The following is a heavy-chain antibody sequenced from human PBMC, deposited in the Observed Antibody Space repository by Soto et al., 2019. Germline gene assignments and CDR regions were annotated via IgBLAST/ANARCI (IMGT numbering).Heavy chain of an antibody. CDR2: ISPYDDNT. CDR3: ARGGYYDRSGSRNYHYYGMDV. V-gene: IGHV1-18*01. D-gene: IGHD3-22*01. Sequence: QVQLVQSGGEVKKPGASVRVSCKTSGYSFTSYGISWVRQAPGQGLEWLGWISPYDDNTNYAQNLQGRVSMSTDTSTRTAYMELRRLRSDDTAVYYCARGGYYDRSGSRNYHYYGMDVWGQGTTITVS. J-gene: IGHJ6*02. CDR1: GYSFTSYG.